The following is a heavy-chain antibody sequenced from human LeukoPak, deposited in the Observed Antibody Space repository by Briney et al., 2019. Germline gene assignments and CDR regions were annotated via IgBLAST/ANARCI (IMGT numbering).Heavy chain of an antibody. CDR1: GYTFTSYG. D-gene: IGHD1-26*01. Sequence: GASVKVSCKASGYTFTSYGISWVRQAPGQGLEWMGWISAYNGNTNYAQKLQGRVTMTTDTSTSTAYMELRSLRSDDTAVYYCARGGNVVVGATLGYDAFDIWGQGTMVTVSS. J-gene: IGHJ3*02. CDR3: ARGGNVVVGATLGYDAFDI. V-gene: IGHV1-18*01. CDR2: ISAYNGNT.